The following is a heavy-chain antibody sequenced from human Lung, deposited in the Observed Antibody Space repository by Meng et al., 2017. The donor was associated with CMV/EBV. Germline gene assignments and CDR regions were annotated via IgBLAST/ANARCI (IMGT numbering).Heavy chain of an antibody. D-gene: IGHD3-3*01. CDR1: GFTFSDYY. CDR2: ISSSGDII. V-gene: IGHV3-11*04. CDR3: ARCKIYDFSFYGMDV. Sequence: LSCAASGFTFSDYYMTWVRRAPGKGLEWISYISSSGDIILYADSVKGRFTISRDNAEKSLYLQMNSLRAEDTALYFCARCKIYDFSFYGMDVWGQGTTVTVSS. J-gene: IGHJ6*02.